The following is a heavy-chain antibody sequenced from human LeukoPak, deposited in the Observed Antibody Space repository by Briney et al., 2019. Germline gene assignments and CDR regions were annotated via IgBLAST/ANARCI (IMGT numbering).Heavy chain of an antibody. CDR3: TRVGYIDEGIDY. Sequence: QTGGSLRLSCAASGFTFSSYAMNWVRQAPGKGLEWVSIISGSAGSTYYADSVKGRFTISRDNSKNTLFLQMNSLRAEDTAIYYCTRVGYIDEGIDYWGQGTLVTVSS. J-gene: IGHJ4*02. D-gene: IGHD5-24*01. CDR2: ISGSAGST. V-gene: IGHV3-23*01. CDR1: GFTFSSYA.